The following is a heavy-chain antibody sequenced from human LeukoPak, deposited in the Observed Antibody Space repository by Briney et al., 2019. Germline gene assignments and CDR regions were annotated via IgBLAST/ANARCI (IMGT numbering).Heavy chain of an antibody. CDR2: IYYSGST. Sequence: SETLSLTCTVSGGSVSSGSYYWSWIRQPPGKGLEWIGYIYYSGSTNYNPSLKSRVTISVDTSKNQFSLKLSSVTAADTAVYYCARAGVAATSFDYWGQGTLVTASS. J-gene: IGHJ4*02. V-gene: IGHV4-61*01. CDR3: ARAGVAATSFDY. CDR1: GGSVSSGSYY. D-gene: IGHD2-15*01.